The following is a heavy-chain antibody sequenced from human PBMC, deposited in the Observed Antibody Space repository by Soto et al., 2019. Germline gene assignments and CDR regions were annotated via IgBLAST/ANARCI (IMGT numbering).Heavy chain of an antibody. CDR1: GASINHDY. D-gene: IGHD5-12*01. J-gene: IGHJ4*02. V-gene: IGHV4-59*01. CDR3: AKYRRTDAEGYRLDF. Sequence: SETRSLTCSVSGASINHDYWSWIRQSAWGGLEWIGFVYYTGTTTTKYNPSLQSRVAMSVDSPKNQFSLKLTSMTAADTAFYYCAKYRRTDAEGYRLDFWGPGTLV. CDR2: VYYTGTT.